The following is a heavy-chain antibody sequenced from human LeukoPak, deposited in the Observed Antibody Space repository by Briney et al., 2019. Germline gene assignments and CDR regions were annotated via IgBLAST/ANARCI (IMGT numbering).Heavy chain of an antibody. CDR1: GGSTSSGGNY. J-gene: IGHJ4*02. V-gene: IGHV4-31*03. Sequence: PSETLSPTCTVAGGSTSSGGNYWSWIRQHPGKGLEWIGYIYYSGSTYYNPSLKSRVTISVDTSKNQFSLKLSSVTAADTAVYYCARDSTYPYSSSPSYWGQGTLVTVSS. CDR2: IYYSGST. D-gene: IGHD6-13*01. CDR3: ARDSTYPYSSSPSY.